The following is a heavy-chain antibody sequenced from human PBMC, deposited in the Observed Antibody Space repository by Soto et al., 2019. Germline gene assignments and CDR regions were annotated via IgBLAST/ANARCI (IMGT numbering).Heavy chain of an antibody. J-gene: IGHJ4*02. CDR2: MYHSGGA. D-gene: IGHD3-3*01. CDR1: DGSISSYDW. Sequence: PSETLSLTCVVSDGSISSYDWWTWVRQPPGKGLEWIGKMYHSGGADYSPSLKSRVTISADSSKNHFSLRLTGVTAADTAVYYCETGNVDSMIEYWGQGTQVTVSS. V-gene: IGHV4-4*02. CDR3: ETGNVDSMIEY.